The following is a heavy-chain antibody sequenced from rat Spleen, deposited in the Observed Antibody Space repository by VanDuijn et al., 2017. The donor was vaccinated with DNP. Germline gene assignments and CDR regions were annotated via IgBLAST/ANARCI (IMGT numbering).Heavy chain of an antibody. J-gene: IGHJ2*01. CDR3: ARRTFDYYLDY. CDR2: ISTSGGST. CDR1: GFTFSDYY. V-gene: IGHV5-25*01. Sequence: EVQLVESGGGLVQPGRSMKLSCAASGFTFSDYYMAWVRQAPKKGLEWVASISTSGGSTYYRDSVKGRFTVSRDNAKSTLYLQMDSLRSEDTATYYCARRTFDYYLDYWGQGVMVTVSS.